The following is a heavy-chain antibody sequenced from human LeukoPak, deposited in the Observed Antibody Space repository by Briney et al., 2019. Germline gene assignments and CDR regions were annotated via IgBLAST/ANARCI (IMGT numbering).Heavy chain of an antibody. D-gene: IGHD2/OR15-2a*01. Sequence: SETLSLTCTVSGGSISSYYWSWIRQPAGKGLEWIGRIYTSGSTNYNPSLKSRVTMSVDTSKNQFSLKLSSVTAADTAVYYCARETVSTDYYYYYYMDVWGKGTTLTVSS. CDR2: IYTSGST. CDR3: ARETVSTDYYYYYYMDV. J-gene: IGHJ6*03. CDR1: GGSISSYY. V-gene: IGHV4-4*07.